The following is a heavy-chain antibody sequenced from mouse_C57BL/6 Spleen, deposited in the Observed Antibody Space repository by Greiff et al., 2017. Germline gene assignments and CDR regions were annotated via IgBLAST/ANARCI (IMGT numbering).Heavy chain of an antibody. CDR2: IHPNSGST. CDR1: GYTFTSYW. V-gene: IGHV1-64*01. Sequence: VQLQQPGAELVKPGASVKLSCKASGYTFTSYWMHWVKQRPGQGLEWIGMIHPNSGSTNYNEKFKSKATLTVDKSSSTAYMQLSSLTSEDSAVYYCAPITTVVGRDYWGQGTTLTVSS. J-gene: IGHJ2*01. CDR3: APITTVVGRDY. D-gene: IGHD1-1*01.